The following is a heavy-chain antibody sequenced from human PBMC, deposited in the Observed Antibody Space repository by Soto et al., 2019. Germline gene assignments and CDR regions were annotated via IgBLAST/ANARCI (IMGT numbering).Heavy chain of an antibody. CDR1: GVSFSGYD. D-gene: IGHD6-13*01. J-gene: IGHJ4*02. Sequence: QVQLQQWGAGLLKPSATLSLTCAVYGVSFSGYDWSWIRQPPGKGLEWIGEINHSGSTNYNPSLKSRVNISVDTSKNQFSLKLSSVTAADTAVYYCARVGTAAGFYVDYWGQGTLVTVSS. CDR3: ARVGTAAGFYVDY. CDR2: INHSGST. V-gene: IGHV4-34*01.